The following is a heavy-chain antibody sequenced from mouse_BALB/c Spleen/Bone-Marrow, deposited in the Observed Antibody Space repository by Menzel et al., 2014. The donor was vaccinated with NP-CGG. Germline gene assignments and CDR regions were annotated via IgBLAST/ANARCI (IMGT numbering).Heavy chain of an antibody. CDR1: GYALTDYL. CDR3: ATYDGSLDY. CDR2: INPGSGST. Sequence: QVQLQQSGAELVRPGTSVTVSCKASGYALTDYLMEWLQQRPGQGLEWLGVINPGSGSTNYNEKFKDKATMTADTSSXIAIIHLSSLTSDDSACYCGATYDGSLDYWGQGTSLTVSS. D-gene: IGHD2-3*01. J-gene: IGHJ2*02. V-gene: IGHV1-54*02.